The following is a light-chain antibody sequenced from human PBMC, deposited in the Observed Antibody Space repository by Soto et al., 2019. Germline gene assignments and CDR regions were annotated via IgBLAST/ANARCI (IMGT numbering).Light chain of an antibody. CDR3: QQYGSSPWT. V-gene: IGKV3-15*01. CDR2: GAS. Sequence: DIVMTQSPATLSVAPGERVTFSCRASQGVSRKLAWYQHKPGQAPRLLISGASTGATGIPARFSGSGSGTEFTLTISSLQSEDCAIYDCQQYGSSPWTFGQGNKVEIK. J-gene: IGKJ1*01. CDR1: QGVSRK.